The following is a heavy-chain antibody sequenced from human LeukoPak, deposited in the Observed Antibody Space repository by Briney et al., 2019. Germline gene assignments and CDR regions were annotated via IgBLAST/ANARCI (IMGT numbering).Heavy chain of an antibody. D-gene: IGHD6-13*01. CDR1: GGSISSGDYY. CDR3: ARGPGYSSNWSFDY. V-gene: IGHV4-30-4*01. CDR2: IYYSGST. Sequence: PSETLSLTCTVSGGSISSGDYYWSWIRQPPGKGLEWIGYIYYSGSTYYNPSLKSRVTISVDTSKNQFSLKLSSVTAADTAVYYCARGPGYSSNWSFDYWGQGTLVTVSS. J-gene: IGHJ4*02.